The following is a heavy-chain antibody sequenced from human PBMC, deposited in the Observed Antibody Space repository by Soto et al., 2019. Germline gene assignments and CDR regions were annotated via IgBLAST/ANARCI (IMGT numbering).Heavy chain of an antibody. V-gene: IGHV4-31*03. CDR3: ARDPGNTIFGVVIIPWYFDL. CDR1: GGSISSGGYY. CDR2: IYYSGST. D-gene: IGHD3-3*01. Sequence: QVQLQESGPGLVKPSQTLSLTCTVSGGSISSGGYYWSWIRQHPGKGLEWIGYIYYSGSTYYNPSLKRRVTISVDTSKNQFSLKLSSVTAADTAVYYCARDPGNTIFGVVIIPWYFDLWGRGTLVTVSS. J-gene: IGHJ2*01.